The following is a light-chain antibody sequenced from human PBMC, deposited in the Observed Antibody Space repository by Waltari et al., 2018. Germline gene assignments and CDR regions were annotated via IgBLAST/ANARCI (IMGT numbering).Light chain of an antibody. CDR2: ETS. V-gene: IGKV1-5*03. J-gene: IGKJ2*01. CDR3: QNYHIRKA. CDR1: LNIFGR. Sequence: DIQMTQSPPTLSASVGDRVTLTCRASLNIFGRLAWYQQKPGEPPKLLIYETSNLESGVPSRFSGSGSGTDFTLVIDSLQPDDFATYYCQNYHIRKAFGQGTNVEIK.